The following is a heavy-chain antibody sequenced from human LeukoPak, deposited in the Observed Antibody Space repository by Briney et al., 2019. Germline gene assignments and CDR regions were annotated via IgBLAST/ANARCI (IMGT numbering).Heavy chain of an antibody. J-gene: IGHJ4*02. Sequence: PGGSLRLSCAASGFTFSSYSMNWVRQAPGKGLEWVSSISSSSSYIYYADSVKGRFTISRDNAKNSLYLQMNSLRAEDTAVYYCARSRGVVGYFDYWGQGTLVTVSS. CDR1: GFTFSSYS. CDR3: ARSRGVVGYFDY. V-gene: IGHV3-21*01. D-gene: IGHD3-22*01. CDR2: ISSSSSYI.